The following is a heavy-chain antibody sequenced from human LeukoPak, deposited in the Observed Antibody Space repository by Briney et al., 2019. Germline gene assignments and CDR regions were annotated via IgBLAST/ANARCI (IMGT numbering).Heavy chain of an antibody. CDR1: GGSISTYY. CDR3: ARWPALYYFDY. CDR2: IYYSGST. D-gene: IGHD2-15*01. Sequence: PETLSLTCTVSGGSISTYYWSWIRQPPGKGLEWIGYIYYSGSTNYNPSLKSRVTISVDTSKNQFSLKLSSVTAADTAVYYCARWPALYYFDYWGQGTLVTVSS. J-gene: IGHJ4*02. V-gene: IGHV4-59*01.